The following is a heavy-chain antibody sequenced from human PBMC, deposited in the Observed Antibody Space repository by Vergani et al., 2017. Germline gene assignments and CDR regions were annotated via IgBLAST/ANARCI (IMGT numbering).Heavy chain of an antibody. V-gene: IGHV3-30*18. D-gene: IGHD5-24*01. CDR2: ISYDGSNK. CDR1: GFTFSSYG. Sequence: VQLVESGGGVVQPGRSLRLSCAASGFTFSSYGMHWVRQAPGKGLEWVAVISYDGSNKYYADSVKRRFTISRDNSKNTLYLQMNSLRAEDTAVYYCAKGPDGDNPPNWGQGTLVTVSS. CDR3: AKGPDGDNPPN. J-gene: IGHJ4*02.